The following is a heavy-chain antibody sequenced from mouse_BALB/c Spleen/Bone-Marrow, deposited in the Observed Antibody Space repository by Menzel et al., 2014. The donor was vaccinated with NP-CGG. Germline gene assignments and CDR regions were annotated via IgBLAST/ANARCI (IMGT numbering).Heavy chain of an antibody. CDR3: ARVGYYAMDY. CDR1: GFTFSSYG. Sequence: VQLKESGGGLVQPGGSLKLSCAASGFTFSSYGMSWARQTPDKRLELVATINSNGGSTYYPDSVKGRLTISRDNAKNTLYLQMSSLKSEDTAMYYCARVGYYAMDYWGQGTSVTVSS. J-gene: IGHJ4*01. CDR2: INSNGGST. V-gene: IGHV5-6-3*01.